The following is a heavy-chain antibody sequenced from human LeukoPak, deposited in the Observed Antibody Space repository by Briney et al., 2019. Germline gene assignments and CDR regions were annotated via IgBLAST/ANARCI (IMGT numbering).Heavy chain of an antibody. D-gene: IGHD3-22*01. CDR3: ARDTFYDSSGNPYYFDS. J-gene: IGHJ4*02. CDR1: GFSVSKNY. CDR2: IYSGGST. V-gene: IGHV3-53*01. Sequence: GGSLRLSCAASGFSVSKNYMSWVRQTPGKGLEWVSIIYSGGSTYYADSVKGRFTISRDSSKNTVYLHLSSLRAEDTAVYYCARDTFYDSSGNPYYFDSWGQGTLVTVSS.